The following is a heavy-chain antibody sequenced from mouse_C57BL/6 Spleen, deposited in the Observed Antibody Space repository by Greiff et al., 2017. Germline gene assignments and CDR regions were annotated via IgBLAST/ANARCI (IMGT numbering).Heavy chain of an antibody. CDR1: GYTFTDYN. D-gene: IGHD2-4*01. V-gene: IGHV1-22*01. J-gene: IGHJ4*01. Sequence: VQLQQSGPELVKPGASVKMSCKASGYTFTDYNMHWVKQSHGKSLEWIGYINPNNGGTSYNQKFKGKATLTVNKSSSTAYMELRSLTSEDSAIYYCAKFYYDYDGGPYAMEYWGQGTSVTVSS. CDR2: INPNNGGT. CDR3: AKFYYDYDGGPYAMEY.